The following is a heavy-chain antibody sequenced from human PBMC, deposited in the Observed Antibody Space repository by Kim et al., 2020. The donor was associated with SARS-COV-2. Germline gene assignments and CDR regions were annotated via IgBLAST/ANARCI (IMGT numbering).Heavy chain of an antibody. J-gene: IGHJ6*02. D-gene: IGHD3-10*01. CDR1: GYSFTSYW. CDR2: IYPGDSDT. V-gene: IGHV5-51*01. CDR3: ERRSHYYGSGSYYYYYGMDV. Sequence: GESLKISCKGSGYSFTSYWIGWVRQMPGKGLEWVGIIYPGDSDTRYSPSFQGQVTISADKSISTAYLQWSSLKASDTAMYYCERRSHYYGSGSYYYYYGMDVWGQGTTVTVSS.